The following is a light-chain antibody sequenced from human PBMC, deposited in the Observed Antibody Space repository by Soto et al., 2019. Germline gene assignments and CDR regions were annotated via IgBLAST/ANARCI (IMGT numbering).Light chain of an antibody. Sequence: QSVLTQPPSVSGAPGQRVTNSCTGSRSNIGAGYDVHWYQQLPGTAPKLLIYANNNRPSGVPDRFSGSKSGTSASLAITGLQAEDEADYYCQSYDSSLSGSNVVFGGGTKVTVL. J-gene: IGLJ2*01. CDR1: RSNIGAGYD. CDR2: ANN. CDR3: QSYDSSLSGSNVV. V-gene: IGLV1-40*01.